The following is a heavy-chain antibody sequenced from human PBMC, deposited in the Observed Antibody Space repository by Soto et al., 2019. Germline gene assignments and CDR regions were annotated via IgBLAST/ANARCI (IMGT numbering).Heavy chain of an antibody. V-gene: IGHV3-23*01. D-gene: IGHD5-18*01. CDR1: GFTFSSFT. J-gene: IGHJ6*02. Sequence: EVQLLESGGGLAQPGGSLRLSCAVSGFTFSSFTMTWVRQAPGKGLEWVSSISGSGGSTYYADSVKGRFTISRDNSKNTLFLQLNSLRAEDTALYYCANLMGDTADYYYYYGMDVWGQGTTVTVFS. CDR3: ANLMGDTADYYYYYGMDV. CDR2: ISGSGGST.